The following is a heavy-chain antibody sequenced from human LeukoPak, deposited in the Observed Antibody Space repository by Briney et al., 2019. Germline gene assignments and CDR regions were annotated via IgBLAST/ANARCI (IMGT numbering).Heavy chain of an antibody. CDR2: INHSGST. J-gene: IGHJ6*03. V-gene: IGHV4-34*01. CDR3: ARRQRSYYYYYMDV. Sequence: AGGSLRLSCAASGFTFSDYYMSWIRQPPGKGLEWIGEINHSGSTNYNPSLKSRVTISVDTSKNQFSLKLSSVTAADTAVYYCARRQRSYYYYYMDVWGKGTTVTVSS. CDR1: GFTFSDYY.